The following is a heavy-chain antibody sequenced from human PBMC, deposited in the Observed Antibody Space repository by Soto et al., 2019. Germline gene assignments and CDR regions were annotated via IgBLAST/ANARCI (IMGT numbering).Heavy chain of an antibody. CDR3: AREHGFSYGLNYFDP. CDR2: IYDSGST. J-gene: IGHJ5*02. D-gene: IGHD5-18*01. Sequence: PSETLSLTCTVSGDSINNYYWSWIRQPPGKGLEWIGYIYDSGSTNYNPSLKSRVTMSVDTSKNQFSLNLSSVTAADTAVYYCAREHGFSYGLNYFDPWGQGTQVTVS. CDR1: GDSINNYY. V-gene: IGHV4-59*01.